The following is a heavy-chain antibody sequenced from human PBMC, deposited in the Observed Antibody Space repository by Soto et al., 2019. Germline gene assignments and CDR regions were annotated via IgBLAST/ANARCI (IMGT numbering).Heavy chain of an antibody. CDR1: GFTFISYS. V-gene: IGHV3-21*01. CDR2: ISSSSSYI. D-gene: IGHD3-22*01. J-gene: IGHJ4*02. Sequence: GGSLRLSCAASGFTFISYSMNWVLQAPGKGLEWVSSISSSSSYIYYADSVKGRFTISRDNAKNSLYLQMNSLRAEDTAVYYCARAPYYYDSSGYWAYWGQGTLVTVSS. CDR3: ARAPYYYDSSGYWAY.